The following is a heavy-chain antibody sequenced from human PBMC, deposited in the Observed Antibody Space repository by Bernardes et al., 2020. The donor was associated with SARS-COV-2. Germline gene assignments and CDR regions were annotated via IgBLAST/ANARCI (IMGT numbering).Heavy chain of an antibody. CDR1: GFTFSSYT. J-gene: IGHJ5*02. V-gene: IGHV3-21*01. CDR3: ARDYIVGGDWFDP. Sequence: GGSLRLSCAASGFTFSSYTMNWVRQAPGKGLEWVSSISSSSNYIYYADSVKGRFIISRDNAQNSLYLQMNSLRAEDTAVYYCARDYIVGGDWFDPWGQGTLVTVSS. CDR2: ISSSSNYI. D-gene: IGHD1-26*01.